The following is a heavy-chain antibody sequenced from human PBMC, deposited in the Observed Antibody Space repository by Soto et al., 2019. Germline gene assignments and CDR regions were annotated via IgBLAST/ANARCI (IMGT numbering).Heavy chain of an antibody. V-gene: IGHV1-18*01. CDR3: ARENIVVVTAISPYFDY. CDR1: GYTFTSYG. J-gene: IGHJ4*02. Sequence: ASVKVSCKASGYTFTSYGISWVRQAPGQGLEWMGWISAYNGNTNYAQKLQGRVTMTTDTSTSTAYMELRSLRSDDTAVYYCARENIVVVTAISPYFDYWGQGTLVTVSS. D-gene: IGHD2-21*02. CDR2: ISAYNGNT.